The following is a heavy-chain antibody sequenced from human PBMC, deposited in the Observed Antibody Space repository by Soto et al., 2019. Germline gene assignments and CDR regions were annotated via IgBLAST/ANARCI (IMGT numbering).Heavy chain of an antibody. V-gene: IGHV1-69*13. CDR3: ARDHVYSSSSVWYYYYGMDV. CDR2: IIPIFGTA. Sequence: SVKVSCKASGGTFSSYAISWVRQAPGQGLEWMGGIIPIFGTANYAQKFQGRVTITADESTSTAYMELSSLRSEDTAVYYCARDHVYSSSSVWYYYYGMDVWGQGTTVTVSS. D-gene: IGHD6-6*01. J-gene: IGHJ6*02. CDR1: GGTFSSYA.